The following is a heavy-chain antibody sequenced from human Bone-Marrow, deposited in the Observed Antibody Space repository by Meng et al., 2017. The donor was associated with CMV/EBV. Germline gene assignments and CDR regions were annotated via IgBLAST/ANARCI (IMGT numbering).Heavy chain of an antibody. V-gene: IGHV3-7*01. Sequence: GESLKISCAASGFTFSSYWMSWVRQAPGKGLEWVANIKQDGSEKYYVDSVKGRFTISRDNAKNSLYLQMNSLRAEDTAVYYCARDLWVLEDTAMVSDYYYYYGRDVGGQGNTVIV. CDR3: ARDLWVLEDTAMVSDYYYYYGRDV. J-gene: IGHJ6*02. CDR2: IKQDGSEK. CDR1: GFTFSSYW. D-gene: IGHD5-18*01.